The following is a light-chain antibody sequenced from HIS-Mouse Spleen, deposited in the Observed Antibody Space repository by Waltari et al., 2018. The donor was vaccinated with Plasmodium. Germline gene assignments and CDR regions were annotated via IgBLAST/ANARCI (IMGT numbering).Light chain of an antibody. V-gene: IGLV1-40*01. Sequence: QSVLTQPPSVSGAPGQRVTISCNGSSSNIGAGYDVHWYQQLPGTAPKLLICGNSNRPPGVPDLFSGAKSGTSASLAITGLQAEDEADYYCQSHDSSLSGYVFGTGTKVTVL. CDR3: QSHDSSLSGYV. CDR2: GNS. CDR1: SSNIGAGYD. J-gene: IGLJ1*01.